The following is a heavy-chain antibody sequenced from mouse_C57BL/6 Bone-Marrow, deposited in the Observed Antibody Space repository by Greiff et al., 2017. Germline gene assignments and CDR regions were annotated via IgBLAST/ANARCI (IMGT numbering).Heavy chain of an antibody. J-gene: IGHJ1*03. Sequence: VQLQQSGPELVKPGASVKLSCKASGYSFTGYYMNWVKQSPEKSLEWIGEINPSTGGTTYNQKFKAKATLTVDKSSSTAYMQLKSLTSEDSAVYYCARRGSPYWYFDVWGTGTTVTVSS. CDR1: GYSFTGYY. CDR2: INPSTGGT. V-gene: IGHV1-42*01. CDR3: ARRGSPYWYFDV.